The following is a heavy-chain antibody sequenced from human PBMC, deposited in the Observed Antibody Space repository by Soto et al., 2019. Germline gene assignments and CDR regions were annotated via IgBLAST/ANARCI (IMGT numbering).Heavy chain of an antibody. J-gene: IGHJ4*01. CDR3: ASGVIVPTTLVH. Sequence: PSETLSLTCAVSGGSISSGGYSWRWIRQRPGKGLEWIGYIYFSGDAYYNPSLKSRVAISVDTSKNQFSLKLNSVTAADTAVYYCASGVIVPTTLVHWGQGALVTVSS. CDR2: IYFSGDA. D-gene: IGHD5-12*01. CDR1: GGSISSGGYS. V-gene: IGHV4-31*11.